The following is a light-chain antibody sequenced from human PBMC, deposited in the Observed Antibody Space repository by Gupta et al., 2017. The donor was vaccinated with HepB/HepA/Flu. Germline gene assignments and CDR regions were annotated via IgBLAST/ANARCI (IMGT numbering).Light chain of an antibody. J-gene: IGLJ2*01. V-gene: IGLV2-14*03. Sequence: QSALPQPASVSGSPGQSFTISCTGTSSDVGHDDYVSWYQQHPGKVPKLLIYHVNNRPSGVSNRVSGSKSGNTASLTISGLQTEDEAEYFCSSYTTSASLVFGGGTKLTVL. CDR1: SSDVGHDDY. CDR3: SSYTTSASLV. CDR2: HVN.